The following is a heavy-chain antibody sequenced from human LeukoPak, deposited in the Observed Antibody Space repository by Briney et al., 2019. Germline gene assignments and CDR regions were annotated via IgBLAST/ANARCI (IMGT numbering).Heavy chain of an antibody. CDR1: GFTFSSYA. D-gene: IGHD3-22*01. Sequence: GRSLRLSCAASGFTFSSYAMHWVRQAPGKGLEWVAVISYDGSNKYYADSVKGRFTISRDNSKNTLYLQMNSLRAEDTAVYYCAREGSYYDSSGYWDYWGQGTLVTVSS. CDR2: ISYDGSNK. V-gene: IGHV3-30-3*01. CDR3: AREGSYYDSSGYWDY. J-gene: IGHJ4*02.